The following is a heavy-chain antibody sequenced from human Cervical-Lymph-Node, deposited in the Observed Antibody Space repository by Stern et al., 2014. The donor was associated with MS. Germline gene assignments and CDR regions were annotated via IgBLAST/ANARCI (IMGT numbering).Heavy chain of an antibody. J-gene: IGHJ6*02. CDR3: ATLYDSSGNYGMEV. Sequence: VQLGESGAQVKKPGASVKVSCKGSGYTFIRYYIQWVRQAPGQGLEWMGIVNANGGSARYAQKFQGRVTMASDTSTSTVSMELSSLRSEDTAVYYCATLYDSSGNYGMEVWGQGTTVIVSS. D-gene: IGHD5/OR15-5a*01. V-gene: IGHV1-46*01. CDR2: VNANGGSA. CDR1: GYTFIRYY.